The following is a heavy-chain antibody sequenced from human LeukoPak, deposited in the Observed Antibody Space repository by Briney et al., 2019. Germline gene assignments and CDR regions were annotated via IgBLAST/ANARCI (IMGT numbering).Heavy chain of an antibody. V-gene: IGHV4-34*12. J-gene: IGHJ3*02. CDR3: AKSNGYGLIDI. CDR2: IFYSGGT. CDR1: GGSFSGYY. Sequence: KSSETLSLTCAVYGGSFSGYYWSWIRQPPGKALEWIGNIFYSGGTYYSPSLKSRVTISLDTSRNQFSLKLNSVTAADTAVYYCAKSNGYGLIDIWGQGTMVTVSS. D-gene: IGHD3-22*01.